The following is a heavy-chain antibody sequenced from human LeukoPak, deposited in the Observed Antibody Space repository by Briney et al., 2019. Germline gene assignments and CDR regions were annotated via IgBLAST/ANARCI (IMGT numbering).Heavy chain of an antibody. D-gene: IGHD3-22*01. Sequence: SETLSLTCAVYSGSFSDYYWSWIRQPPGKGLEWIGEINHSGSTNYNPSLKSRVTISVDTSKNQFSLKLSSVTAADTAVYYCARISTYYYDSSGYRFDYWGQGTLVTVSS. CDR2: INHSGST. V-gene: IGHV4-34*01. J-gene: IGHJ4*02. CDR3: ARISTYYYDSSGYRFDY. CDR1: SGSFSDYY.